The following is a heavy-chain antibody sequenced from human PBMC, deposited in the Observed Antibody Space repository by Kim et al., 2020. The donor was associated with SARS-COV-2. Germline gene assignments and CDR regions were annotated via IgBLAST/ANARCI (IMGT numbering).Heavy chain of an antibody. V-gene: IGHV1-69*04. CDR2: IIPILGIA. D-gene: IGHD6-19*01. J-gene: IGHJ4*02. CDR1: GGTFSSYA. Sequence: SVKVSCKASGGTFSSYAISWVRQAPGQGLEWMGRIIPILGIANYAQKFQGRVTITADKSTSTAYMELSSLRSEDTAVYYCARDRALGGTGYWGQGTLVTVSS. CDR3: ARDRALGGTGY.